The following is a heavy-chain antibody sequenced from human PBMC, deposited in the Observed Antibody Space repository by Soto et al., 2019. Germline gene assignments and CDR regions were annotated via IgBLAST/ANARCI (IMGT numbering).Heavy chain of an antibody. J-gene: IGHJ1*01. Sequence: EVQLVESGGGLVKRGGSLRLSCATSGFIFTSYSMVWVRLAPGKGLEWVASISSGSDSIFYSDSVKGRFTVSRDNAKNSVFLHMKNLRADDTAVYFCARDRSADRFVQYFRHWGQGTQVTVSS. CDR2: ISSGSDSI. V-gene: IGHV3-21*01. D-gene: IGHD6-19*01. CDR3: ARDRSADRFVQYFRH. CDR1: GFIFTSYS.